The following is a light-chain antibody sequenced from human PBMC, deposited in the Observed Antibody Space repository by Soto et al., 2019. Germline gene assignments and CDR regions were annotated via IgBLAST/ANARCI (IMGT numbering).Light chain of an antibody. J-gene: IGKJ1*01. CDR1: QSISRW. Sequence: DIQMTQSPSTVSASVGDRVTITCRASQSISRWLAWYQQKPGKAPEVVLYDVSTLAFGVPSRFSGSGSGTDFTLTISRLEPEDFAVYYCQQYGRSSWTFGQGTKVDIK. V-gene: IGKV1-5*01. CDR3: QQYGRSSWT. CDR2: DVS.